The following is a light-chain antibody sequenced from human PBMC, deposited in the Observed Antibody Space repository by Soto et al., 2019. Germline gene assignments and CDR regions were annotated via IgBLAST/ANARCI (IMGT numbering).Light chain of an antibody. J-gene: IGLJ3*02. CDR2: EVS. CDR3: ISYAHTNNFDWV. CDR1: SSDVGGYNH. Sequence: QSVLTQPPSASGSPGQSVTISCTGTSSDVGGYNHVSWYQHHPGKAPKLMIFEVSRRPSGVPDRFSGSKSGNTASLTVSGLQAEDEADYYCISYAHTNNFDWVFGGGTKVTVL. V-gene: IGLV2-8*01.